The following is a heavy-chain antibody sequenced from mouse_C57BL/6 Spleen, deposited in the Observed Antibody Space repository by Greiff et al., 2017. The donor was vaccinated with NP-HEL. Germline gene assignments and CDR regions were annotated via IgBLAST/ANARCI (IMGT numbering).Heavy chain of an antibody. CDR2: IDPSDSYT. J-gene: IGHJ1*03. D-gene: IGHD2-3*01. CDR1: GYTFTSYW. CDR3: LYDGYFDV. Sequence: QVQLQQPGAELVRPGTSVKLSCKASGYTFTSYWMHWVKQRPGQGLEWIGVIDPSDSYTNYNQKFKGKATLTVDTSSSTAYMQLSSLTSEDSAVYYCLYDGYFDVWGTGTTATVSS. V-gene: IGHV1-59*01.